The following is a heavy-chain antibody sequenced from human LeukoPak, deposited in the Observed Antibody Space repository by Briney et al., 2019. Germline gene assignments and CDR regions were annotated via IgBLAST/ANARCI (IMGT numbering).Heavy chain of an antibody. V-gene: IGHV3-23*01. CDR2: LSGSGGGT. Sequence: GGSLRLSCAVSGITLSNYGMSWVRQAPGKGLEWVAGLSGSGGGTNYADSVQGRFTISRDNPKNTLYLQMNSLRAEDTAVYFCAKRGVVIRVFLVGFHKEAYYFDSSGQGALVTVSS. CDR1: GITLSNYG. D-gene: IGHD3-10*01. J-gene: IGHJ4*02. CDR3: AKRGVVIRVFLVGFHKEAYYFDS.